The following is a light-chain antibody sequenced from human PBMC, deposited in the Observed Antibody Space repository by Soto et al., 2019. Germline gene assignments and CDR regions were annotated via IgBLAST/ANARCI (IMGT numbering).Light chain of an antibody. J-gene: IGKJ1*01. CDR1: QNITNN. V-gene: IGKV1-33*01. CDR3: QQYNSSSPET. Sequence: DIQMAQSPSSLSASIGDRVTITCQASQNITNNLSWYQQKPGKAPNLLIYHASKLAKGVTSRFSGSGSGTEFTLTISSLQPDDFATYYCQQYNSSSPETFGQGTKVDI. CDR2: HAS.